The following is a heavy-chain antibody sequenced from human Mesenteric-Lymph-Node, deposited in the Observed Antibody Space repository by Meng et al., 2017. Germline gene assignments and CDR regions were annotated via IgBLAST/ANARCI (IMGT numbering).Heavy chain of an antibody. V-gene: IGHV1-46*01. CDR3: ARYCSGGSCYYYYGMDV. D-gene: IGHD2-15*01. CDR2: INPSGGST. Sequence: ASVKVSCKASGYTFTSYYMHWVRQAPGQGLEWMGIINPSGGSTSYAQKFQGRVTMTRDTSTSTVYMELSSLRSEDTAVYYCARYCSGGSCYYYYGMDVWGQGTMVTVSS. J-gene: IGHJ6*02. CDR1: GYTFTSYY.